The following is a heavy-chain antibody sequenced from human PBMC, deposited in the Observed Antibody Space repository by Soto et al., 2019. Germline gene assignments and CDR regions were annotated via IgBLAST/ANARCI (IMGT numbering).Heavy chain of an antibody. D-gene: IGHD6-6*01. CDR1: GGTFSSYA. J-gene: IGHJ5*01. CDR3: AREIAARPPLFDA. V-gene: IGHV1-69*06. CDR2: IIPIFGTA. Sequence: SVKVSCKASGGTFSSYAISWVRQAPGQGLEWMGGIIPIFGTANYAQKFQGRVTITADKSTSTAYMELSSLRSEDTAVYYCAREIAARPPLFDAWGHGTLVTVSS.